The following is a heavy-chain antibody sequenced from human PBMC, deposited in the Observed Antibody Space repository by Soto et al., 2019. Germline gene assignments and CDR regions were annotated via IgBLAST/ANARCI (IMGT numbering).Heavy chain of an antibody. Sequence: PGESLKISCKGSGYSFTSYWISWVRQMPGKGLEWMGRIDPSDSYTNYSPSFQGHVTISADKSISTAYLQWSSLKASDTARYYCARLGVPTINALSNDYWGHGTLVTVSS. J-gene: IGHJ4*01. V-gene: IGHV5-10-1*01. CDR3: ARLGVPTINALSNDY. CDR2: IDPSDSYT. CDR1: GYSFTSYW. D-gene: IGHD5-12*01.